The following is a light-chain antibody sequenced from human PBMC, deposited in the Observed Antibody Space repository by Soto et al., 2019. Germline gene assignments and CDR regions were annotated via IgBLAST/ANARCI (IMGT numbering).Light chain of an antibody. J-gene: IGKJ2*01. V-gene: IGKV3-20*01. Sequence: ETVLSQSPGTLSLSPGERATLSCRASQNFGNTFLAWYQQKPGQAPRLLIYGASSRATGIPDRFSGSGSETVFTLTISRLEPEDFAVYYCQQYGSSPYTFGQGTKLEIK. CDR2: GAS. CDR3: QQYGSSPYT. CDR1: QNFGNTF.